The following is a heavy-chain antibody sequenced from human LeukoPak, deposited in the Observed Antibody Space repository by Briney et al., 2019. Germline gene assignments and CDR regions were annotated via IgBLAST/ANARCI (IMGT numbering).Heavy chain of an antibody. CDR1: GYTFTGYY. V-gene: IGHV1-2*02. J-gene: IGHJ4*02. CDR3: ARDTVGVAGPFDY. Sequence: ASVKVSCKASGYTFTGYYMHWVRQAPGQGLEWMGWINPNSGGTNYAQKFQGRVTMTRDTSISTAYMDLSRLRSDDTAVYYCARDTVGVAGPFDYWGQGTLVTVSS. CDR2: INPNSGGT. D-gene: IGHD6-19*01.